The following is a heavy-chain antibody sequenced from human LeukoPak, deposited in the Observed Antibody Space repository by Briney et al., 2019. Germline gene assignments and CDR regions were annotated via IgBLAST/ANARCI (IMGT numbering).Heavy chain of an antibody. V-gene: IGHV4-38-2*02. CDR3: ARVGSGNYYDSSGYLGRFDP. D-gene: IGHD3-22*01. CDR2: IYHSGST. Sequence: PSETLSLTCTVSGYSISSGYYWGWIRQPPGKGLEWIGSIYHSGSTYYNPSLKSRVTISVDTSKNQFSLKLSSVTAADTAVYYCARVGSGNYYDSSGYLGRFDPWGQGTLVTVSS. CDR1: GYSISSGYY. J-gene: IGHJ5*02.